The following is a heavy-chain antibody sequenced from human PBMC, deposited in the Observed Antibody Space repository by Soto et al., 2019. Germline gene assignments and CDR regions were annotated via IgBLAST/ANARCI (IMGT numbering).Heavy chain of an antibody. J-gene: IGHJ4*02. V-gene: IGHV4-30-2*01. CDR2: IYHSGST. CDR3: ARGSGNGGWYYFDY. D-gene: IGHD6-19*01. CDR1: GGSISSGGYS. Sequence: SETLSLTCAVSGGSISSGGYSWSWIRQPPGKGLEWIGYIYHSGSTYYNPSLKSRVTISVDRSKNQFSLKLSSVTAADTAVYYCARGSGNGGWYYFDYWGQGTLVTVSS.